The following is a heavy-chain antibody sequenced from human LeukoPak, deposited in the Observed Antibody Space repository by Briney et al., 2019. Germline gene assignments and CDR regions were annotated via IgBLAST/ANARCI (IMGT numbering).Heavy chain of an antibody. CDR1: GGSFSGYY. J-gene: IGHJ5*02. CDR2: INHSGST. V-gene: IGHV4-34*01. D-gene: IGHD2-15*01. Sequence: SXXLXXTXXVYGGSFSGYYWSWIRQPPGKGLXWVGEINHSGSTNYNPSLKSRVTISVDTSKNQFSLKLSSVTAADTAVYYCATCSGGSCPFDPWGQGTLVTVSS. CDR3: ATCSGGSCPFDP.